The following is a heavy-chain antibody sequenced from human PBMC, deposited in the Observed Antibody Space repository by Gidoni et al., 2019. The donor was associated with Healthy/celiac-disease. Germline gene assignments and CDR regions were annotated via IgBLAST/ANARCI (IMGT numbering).Heavy chain of an antibody. CDR3: AREQWLELRNYYYYYMDV. D-gene: IGHD6-19*01. Sequence: QVQLQESGPGLVKQSQTLPLTCTVYGGSISSGSYDSSWIRQPAGKGLEWIGRIYTSWSTNYNPSLKSRVTMSVDPSKNQFSLKLSSVTAADTAVYYCAREQWLELRNYYYYYMDVWGKGTTVTVSS. J-gene: IGHJ6*03. CDR2: IYTSWST. V-gene: IGHV4-61*02. CDR1: GGSISSGSYD.